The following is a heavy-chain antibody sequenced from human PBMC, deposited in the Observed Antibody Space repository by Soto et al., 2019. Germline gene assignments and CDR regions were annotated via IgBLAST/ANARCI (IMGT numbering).Heavy chain of an antibody. CDR3: ARGGTDYGDDDWYFDL. D-gene: IGHD4-17*01. CDR2: INHSGST. J-gene: IGHJ2*01. V-gene: IGHV4-34*01. CDR1: GGSFSGYY. Sequence: QMQLQQWGAGLLKPSETLSLTCAVYGGSFSGYYWSWIRQPPGKGLEWIGEINHSGSTNYNPSLKSRVPISVDTSKIQVSLKLRYVTAADTAVDYCARGGTDYGDDDWYFDLWGRGTLVTVSS.